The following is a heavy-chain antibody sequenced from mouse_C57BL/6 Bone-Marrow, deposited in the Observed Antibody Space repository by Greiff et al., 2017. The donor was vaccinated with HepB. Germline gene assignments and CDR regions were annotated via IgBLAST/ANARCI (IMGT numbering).Heavy chain of an antibody. D-gene: IGHD2-4*01. CDR1: GYTFTDYN. Sequence: EVQLQESGPELVKPGASVKIPCKASGYTFTDYNMDWVKQSHGKSLEWIGDINPNNGGTIYNQKFKGKATLTVDKSSSTAYMELRSLTSEDTAVYYCARRGDYDGYWYFDVWGTGTTVTVSS. CDR3: ARRGDYDGYWYFDV. J-gene: IGHJ1*03. V-gene: IGHV1-18*01. CDR2: INPNNGGT.